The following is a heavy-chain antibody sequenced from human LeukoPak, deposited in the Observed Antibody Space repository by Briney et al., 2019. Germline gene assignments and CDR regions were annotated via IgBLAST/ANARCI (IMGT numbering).Heavy chain of an antibody. CDR3: AREWGLIAVAGGPGY. D-gene: IGHD2-21*01. CDR2: IWYDGHNK. CDR1: GFSFSKYG. J-gene: IGHJ4*02. Sequence: GGSLRLSCVASGFSFSKYGMHWVRQAPGKGLQWLAIIWYDGHNKYYADSVKGRFTISRDNSKNTLFLEMNDLKAEDTAVYYCAREWGLIAVAGGPGYWGQGALVTVSS. V-gene: IGHV3-33*01.